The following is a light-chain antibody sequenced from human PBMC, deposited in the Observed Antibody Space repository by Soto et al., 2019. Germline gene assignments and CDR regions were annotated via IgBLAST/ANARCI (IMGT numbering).Light chain of an antibody. V-gene: IGKV3-15*01. CDR3: HQYNTYSWT. J-gene: IGKJ1*01. CDR1: QIVSSD. CDR2: GAS. Sequence: ETVMTQSPATLSVSPGERCPLSCRASQIVSSDLAWYQQKPGQAPRLLIFGASTRATNIPARFTGSGSGTEFDLTISSLPPDDFATYYCHQYNTYSWTFGPGP.